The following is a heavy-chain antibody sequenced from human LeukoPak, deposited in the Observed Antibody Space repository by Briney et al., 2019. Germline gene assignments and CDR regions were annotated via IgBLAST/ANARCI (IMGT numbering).Heavy chain of an antibody. Sequence: GGSLRLSCAASGFTFSSYAMSWVRQAPGEGLEWVSAISGSGGSTYYADSVKGRFTISRDNSKNTLYLQMNSLRAEDTAVYYCAIATGSYFDYRGQGTLVTVSS. CDR3: AIATGSYFDY. J-gene: IGHJ4*02. CDR2: ISGSGGST. V-gene: IGHV3-23*01. CDR1: GFTFSSYA. D-gene: IGHD4-17*01.